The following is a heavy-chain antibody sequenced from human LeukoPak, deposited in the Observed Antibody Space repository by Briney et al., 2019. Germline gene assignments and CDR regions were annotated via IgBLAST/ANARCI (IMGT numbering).Heavy chain of an antibody. Sequence: GESLMISCKGSGYIFTSYWIGWVRQMPGKGLGWMGIIYPGDSDTRYSPSFQGQVTISADKSISTAYLQWSSLKASDTAMYYCARRDITAAGIWGEVDYWGQGTLVTVSS. V-gene: IGHV5-51*01. CDR2: IYPGDSDT. D-gene: IGHD6-13*01. CDR1: GYIFTSYW. J-gene: IGHJ4*02. CDR3: ARRDITAAGIWGEVDY.